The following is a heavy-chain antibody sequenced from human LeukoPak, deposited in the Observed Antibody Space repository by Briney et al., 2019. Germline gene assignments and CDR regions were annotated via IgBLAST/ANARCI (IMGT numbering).Heavy chain of an antibody. V-gene: IGHV4-4*07. CDR1: GGSISSYY. J-gene: IGHJ6*02. CDR3: ARVRGVIAAAGTYYYYYGMDV. CDR2: IYISGST. Sequence: SETLSLTCTVSGGSISSYYWSWIRQPAGKGLEWIGRIYISGSTNYNPSLKSRVTMSVDTSKNQFSLKLSSVTAADTAVYYCARVRGVIAAAGTYYYYYGMDVWGQGTTVTVSS. D-gene: IGHD6-13*01.